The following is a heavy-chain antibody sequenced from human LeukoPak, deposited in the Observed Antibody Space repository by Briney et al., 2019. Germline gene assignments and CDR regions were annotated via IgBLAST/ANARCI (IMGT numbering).Heavy chain of an antibody. CDR1: DYTFINSG. CDR2: ISGYNGNT. D-gene: IGHD4-11*01. CDR3: ALCLSNYYYYYMDV. J-gene: IGHJ6*03. Sequence: ASVKVSCKASDYTFINSGISWVRQAPGQGLEWMGWISGYNGNTKYAQKLQGRVTLTTDTSTSTAYMELRSLRSDDTAVYYCALCLSNYYYYYMDVWGKGTTVTVSS. V-gene: IGHV1-18*01.